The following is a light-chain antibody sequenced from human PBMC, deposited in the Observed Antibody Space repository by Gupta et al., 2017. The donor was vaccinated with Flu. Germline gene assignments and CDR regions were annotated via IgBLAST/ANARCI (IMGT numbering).Light chain of an antibody. Sequence: SAELTQPPSVSVSPGQTARITCSGDTFPRQYASWYQQRPGQAPVLLIYKDTGRPAGIPERFSGSSSGTTVTLTISGAQAEDEADYYCHSTGNADTWVFGGGTKLTVL. V-gene: IGLV3-25*03. CDR2: KDT. CDR1: TFPRQY. J-gene: IGLJ3*02. CDR3: HSTGNADTWV.